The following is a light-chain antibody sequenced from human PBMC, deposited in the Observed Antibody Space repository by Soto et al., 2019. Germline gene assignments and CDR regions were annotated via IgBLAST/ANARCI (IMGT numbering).Light chain of an antibody. CDR3: QQYNGYSRT. V-gene: IGKV1-5*03. CDR1: QTISSW. J-gene: IGKJ1*01. CDR2: KAS. Sequence: IQRTHSPSTLSVSLGDIVTITFRASQTISSWLAWYQQKPVKAPKLLIYKASTLKSGVPSRFSGSGSGTEFTLTISSLQPDDFATFYCQQYNGYSRTFGQGTKVDNK.